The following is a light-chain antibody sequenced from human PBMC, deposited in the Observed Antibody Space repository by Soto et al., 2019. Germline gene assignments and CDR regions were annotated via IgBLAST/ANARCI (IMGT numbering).Light chain of an antibody. Sequence: DIQMTQSPSTLSASVGNRVTLTCRASQSISSWLAWYQQKTGKAPKLLIYSASSLESGVPSRFSGSGSGTEFTLTISSLQPDDFATYYCQQYKSYPWTFGQGTKVEIK. CDR3: QQYKSYPWT. CDR2: SAS. V-gene: IGKV1-5*03. CDR1: QSISSW. J-gene: IGKJ1*01.